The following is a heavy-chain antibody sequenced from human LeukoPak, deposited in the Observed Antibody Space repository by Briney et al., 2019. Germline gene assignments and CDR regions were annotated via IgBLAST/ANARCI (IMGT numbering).Heavy chain of an antibody. Sequence: SETLSLTCTVSGGSISSYYWSRIRQPPGKGLEWIGYIYYSGSTNYNPSLKSRVTISVDTSKNQFSLKLSSVTAADTAVYYCARRGQQLVGGYYYYGMDVWGQGTTVTVSS. D-gene: IGHD6-13*01. CDR2: IYYSGST. CDR1: GGSISSYY. J-gene: IGHJ6*02. CDR3: ARRGQQLVGGYYYYGMDV. V-gene: IGHV4-59*08.